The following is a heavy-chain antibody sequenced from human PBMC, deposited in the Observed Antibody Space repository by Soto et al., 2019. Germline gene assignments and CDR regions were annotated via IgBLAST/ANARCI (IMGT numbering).Heavy chain of an antibody. CDR3: ARKELGYSFDY. CDR2: INHSGST. Sequence: RKPPGKGLEWIGEINHSGSTNYNPSLKSRVTISVDTSKNQFSLKLSSVTAADTAVYYCARKELGYSFDYWGQGTLVTVSS. V-gene: IGHV4-34*01. D-gene: IGHD1-26*01. J-gene: IGHJ4*02.